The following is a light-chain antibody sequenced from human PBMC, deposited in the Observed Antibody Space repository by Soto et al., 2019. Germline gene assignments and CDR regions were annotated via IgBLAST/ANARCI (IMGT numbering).Light chain of an antibody. CDR3: QQSYRSPIT. V-gene: IGKV1-39*01. CDR2: GAS. CDR1: QNSSAY. Sequence: DIQMTQSPSSLSASVGDRVTITCRASQNSSAYLNWYQQKPGKAPKLLIYGASSLQSGVPSRFSGSGSGTDFSLTISSLQPEDFATYYCQQSYRSPITFGQGTRLEIK. J-gene: IGKJ5*01.